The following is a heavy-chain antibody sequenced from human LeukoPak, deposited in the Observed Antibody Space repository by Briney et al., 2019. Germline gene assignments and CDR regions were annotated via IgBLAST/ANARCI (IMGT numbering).Heavy chain of an antibody. V-gene: IGHV1-18*01. CDR3: ARGVSIAAAGTVGYYYYGMDV. J-gene: IGHJ6*02. D-gene: IGHD6-13*01. CDR1: GYTFTSYG. CDR2: ISAYNGNT. Sequence: ASVKVSCKASGYTFTSYGISWVRQAPGQGLEWMGWISAYNGNTNYAQKLQGRVTMTTDTSTSTAYMELRSLRFDDTAVYYCARGVSIAAAGTVGYYYYGMDVWGQGTTVTVSS.